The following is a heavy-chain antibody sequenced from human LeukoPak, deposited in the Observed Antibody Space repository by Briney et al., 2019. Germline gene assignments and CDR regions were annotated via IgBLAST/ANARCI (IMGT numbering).Heavy chain of an antibody. D-gene: IGHD3-22*01. V-gene: IGHV3-66*01. CDR3: AKEGSMIVVVMYY. CDR1: GFTVSSNY. J-gene: IGHJ4*02. Sequence: GGSLRLSCAASGFTVSSNYMSWVRQAPGKGLEWVSVIYSGGSTYYADSVKGRFTISRDNSKNTLYLQMNSLRAEDTAVYYCAKEGSMIVVVMYYWGQGTLVTVSS. CDR2: IYSGGST.